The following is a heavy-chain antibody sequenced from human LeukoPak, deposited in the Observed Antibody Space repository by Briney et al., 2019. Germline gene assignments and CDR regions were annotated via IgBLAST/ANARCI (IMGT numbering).Heavy chain of an antibody. J-gene: IGHJ3*02. V-gene: IGHV3-74*01. CDR3: ARGGDAAKRANDAFDI. CDR2: INTDGSST. CDR1: GFTFSSYA. D-gene: IGHD2-21*01. Sequence: GGSLRLSCAASGFTFSSYAMHWVRQAPGKGLVWVSRINTDGSSTSYADSVKGRFTISRDNAKNTLYLQMNSLRAEDTAVYYCARGGDAAKRANDAFDIWGQGTMVTVSS.